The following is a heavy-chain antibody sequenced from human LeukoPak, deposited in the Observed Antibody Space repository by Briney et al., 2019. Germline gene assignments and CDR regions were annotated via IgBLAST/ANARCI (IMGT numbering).Heavy chain of an antibody. CDR1: GFTFSSSS. V-gene: IGHV3-73*01. J-gene: IGHJ6*04. CDR3: PSTLPEYGMDL. Sequence: GGSLKLSCAASGFTFSSSSMHWVRQASGKGLEWVGRIRSNASGYATEYAASVKGRFSISRDDSKNTAYLQINSLKTEDTAVYYCPSTLPEYGMDLWGKGTTVSVSS. CDR2: IRSNASGYAT.